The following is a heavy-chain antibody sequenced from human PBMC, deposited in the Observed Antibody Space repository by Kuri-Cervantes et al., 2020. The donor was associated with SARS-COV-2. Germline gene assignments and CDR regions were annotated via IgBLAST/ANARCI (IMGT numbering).Heavy chain of an antibody. CDR3: ARGVESTAFDI. V-gene: IGHV4-59*01. J-gene: IGHJ3*02. CDR2: IYYSGST. Sequence: GSLRLSCTVSGGSISSYYWSWIRQPPGKGLEWIGYIYYSGSTNYNPSLKSRVNISVDTSKNQFSLKLSSVTAADTAVYYCARGVESTAFDIWGQGTMVTVSS. CDR1: GGSISSYY.